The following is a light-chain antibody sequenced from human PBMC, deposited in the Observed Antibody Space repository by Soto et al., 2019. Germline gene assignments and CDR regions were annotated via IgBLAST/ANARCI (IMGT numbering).Light chain of an antibody. CDR1: TIGAHSF. Sequence: QSVLTQPRSLSGSPGQSVTISCTGPTIGAHSFVSWYQDRPDKVPKLLIYDVSQRPSGIPDRFSGSRSANTASLTISGLQADDAADYYCCSYTGNKVFVFGNGTKVT. CDR3: CSYTGNKVFV. CDR2: DVS. J-gene: IGLJ1*01. V-gene: IGLV2-11*01.